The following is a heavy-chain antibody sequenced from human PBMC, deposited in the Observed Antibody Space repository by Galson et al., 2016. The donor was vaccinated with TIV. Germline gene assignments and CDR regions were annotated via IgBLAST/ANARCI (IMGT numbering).Heavy chain of an antibody. CDR2: IYHSGST. Sequence: LSLTCTVSGGSISSNGIFWSWIRQHPGKGLEWIGYIYHSGSTHYNPSLKSRVAMSVDTSKNQFSLTLTSATAADTAVYYCARDQDSGAYFDYWGQGTLVTVSS. CDR1: GGSISSNGIF. V-gene: IGHV4-31*03. D-gene: IGHD2-15*01. J-gene: IGHJ4*02. CDR3: ARDQDSGAYFDY.